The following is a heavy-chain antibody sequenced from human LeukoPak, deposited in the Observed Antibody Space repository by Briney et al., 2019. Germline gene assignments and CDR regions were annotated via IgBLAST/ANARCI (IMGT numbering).Heavy chain of an antibody. CDR1: GYTFTDFY. J-gene: IGHJ4*02. V-gene: IGHV1-2*02. CDR3: ARVSGFGEWTKYNFDY. D-gene: IGHD3-10*01. Sequence: ASVKVSCKTSGYTFTDFYLHWVRQAPGQGLEWMGWINPNIGGTNYGQKFQGRVTMTRDTSISTAYMELSGLRSDDTAVYYCARVSGFGEWTKYNFDYWGQGTLVTVSS. CDR2: INPNIGGT.